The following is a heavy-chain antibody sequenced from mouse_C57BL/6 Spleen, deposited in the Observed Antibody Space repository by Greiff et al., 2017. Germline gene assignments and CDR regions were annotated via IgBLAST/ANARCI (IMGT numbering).Heavy chain of an antibody. J-gene: IGHJ2*01. CDR1: GFTFSSYA. CDR3: ARDRRGSSPFDY. V-gene: IGHV5-4*01. Sequence: EVKLVESGGGLVKPGGSLKLSCAASGFTFSSYAMSWVRQTPEKRLEWVATISDGGSYTYYPDNVKGRFTISRDNAKNNLYLQMSHLKSEDTAMYYCARDRRGSSPFDYWGQGTTLTVSS. CDR2: ISDGGSYT. D-gene: IGHD1-1*01.